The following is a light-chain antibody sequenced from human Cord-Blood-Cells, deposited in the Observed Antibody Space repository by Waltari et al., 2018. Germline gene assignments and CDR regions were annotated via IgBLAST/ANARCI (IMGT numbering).Light chain of an antibody. CDR1: PFPTQS. J-gene: IGLJ2*01. CDR3: QSADSSGTYVV. V-gene: IGLV3-25*02. CDR2: KDS. Sequence: SYELTQPPSVSVSPGHTGRITFFGDPFPTQSAYWYQKNPGQAPVVVIYKDSERPSGIPERFSGSSSGTTVTLTISGVQAEDEADYYCQSADSSGTYVVFGGGTKLTVL.